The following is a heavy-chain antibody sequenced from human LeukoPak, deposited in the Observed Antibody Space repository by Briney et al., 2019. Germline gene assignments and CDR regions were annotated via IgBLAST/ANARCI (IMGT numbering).Heavy chain of an antibody. J-gene: IGHJ6*02. CDR2: IKQDGSEK. D-gene: IGHD2-8*02. CDR3: ARARNIAGGEYYYYYGMDV. CDR1: GFTFNNYW. Sequence: GGSLRLSCAASGFTFNNYWMNWVRQAPGKGLEWVATIKQDGSEKYYVDSVKGRFTISRDNAKNSLSLQMNSLRADDTAVYYCARARNIAGGEYYYYYGMDVWGQGTTVTVSS. V-gene: IGHV3-7*05.